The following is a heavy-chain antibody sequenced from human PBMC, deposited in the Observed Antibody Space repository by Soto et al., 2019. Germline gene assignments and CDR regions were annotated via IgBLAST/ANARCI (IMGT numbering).Heavy chain of an antibody. CDR3: AKETNPNSSGNFVSFDA. V-gene: IGHV3-30-3*01. J-gene: IGHJ4*02. CDR2: ISIDGSSK. D-gene: IGHD1-26*01. CDR1: GFTFNRDV. Sequence: PGGSLRLSCRGSGFTFNRDVSHWVRQTPGKRLEWVAVISIDGSSKYYRNSVKGRFTISRDNSQNTLDLHLSSLRDEDTAVYFCAKETNPNSSGNFVSFDAWGQGTLVTVSS.